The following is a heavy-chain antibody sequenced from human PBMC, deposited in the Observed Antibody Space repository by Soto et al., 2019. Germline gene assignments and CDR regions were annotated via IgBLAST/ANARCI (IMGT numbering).Heavy chain of an antibody. J-gene: IGHJ4*02. CDR3: ARHETTGDYIWGSYRYPFDY. CDR1: GGSISSSSYY. CDR2: IYYSGST. Sequence: SETLSLTCTVSGGSISSSSYYWGWIRQPPGKGLEWIGSIYYSGSTYYNPSLKSRVTISVDTSKNQFSLKLSSVTAADTAVYYCARHETTGDYIWGSYRYPFDYWGQGTLVTVSS. V-gene: IGHV4-39*01. D-gene: IGHD3-16*02.